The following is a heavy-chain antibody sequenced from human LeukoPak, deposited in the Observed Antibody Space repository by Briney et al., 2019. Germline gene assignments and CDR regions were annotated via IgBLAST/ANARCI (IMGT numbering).Heavy chain of an antibody. Sequence: KPSETLSLTCTVAGGSLSSNFHYWGWIRQPPGKGLEWIGRFDYGGNPCYSPSLKTRVTMSVDTSKNLFSLKLSSVTAADSALYFCARQFRGSATYATHPYFDFWGQGSLVTVSS. CDR1: GGSLSSNFHY. D-gene: IGHD5-12*01. V-gene: IGHV4-39*01. CDR3: ARQFRGSATYATHPYFDF. CDR2: FDYGGNP. J-gene: IGHJ4*02.